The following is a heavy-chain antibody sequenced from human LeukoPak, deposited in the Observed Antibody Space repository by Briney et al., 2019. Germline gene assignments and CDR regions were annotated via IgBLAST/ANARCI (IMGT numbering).Heavy chain of an antibody. Sequence: TVKVSCKASGFTFTSSAVQWVRQARGQRLEWIGWIVVGSGNTNYAQKFQERVTITRDMSTSTAYMELSSLRSEDTAVYYCAADHLHYDSSGSKENWGQGTLVTVSS. CDR3: AADHLHYDSSGSKEN. V-gene: IGHV1-58*01. D-gene: IGHD3-22*01. J-gene: IGHJ4*02. CDR2: IVVGSGNT. CDR1: GFTFTSSA.